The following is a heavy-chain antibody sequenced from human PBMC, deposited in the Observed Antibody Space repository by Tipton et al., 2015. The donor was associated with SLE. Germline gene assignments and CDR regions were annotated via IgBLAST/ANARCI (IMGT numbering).Heavy chain of an antibody. D-gene: IGHD1-1*01. CDR3: ARVDSSSTLFFDF. Sequence: GSLRLSCAASGFVFGNFYMSWIRQAPGKGLECVSYISNGGNTVYYAQSAKGRFTISRDNAKDSLFLQMNNLRGEDTAVYYCARVDSSSTLFFDFWGLGTLVTVSS. V-gene: IGHV3-11*01. CDR2: ISNGGNTV. CDR1: GFVFGNFY. J-gene: IGHJ4*02.